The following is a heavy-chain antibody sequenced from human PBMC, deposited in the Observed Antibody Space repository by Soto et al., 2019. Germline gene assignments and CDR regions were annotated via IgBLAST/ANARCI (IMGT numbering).Heavy chain of an antibody. Sequence: GGSIRDSCAASECSLKNYAMTWVRQTPGKGLEWVSGITGSGDKAYYADSVKGRFIISRDNSENTLYLQMNSLRAEDTALYYCARDCSSSSCSVWRYWGQGTQVTVS. CDR2: ITGSGDKA. CDR3: ARDCSSSSCSVWRY. D-gene: IGHD2-2*01. J-gene: IGHJ4*02. V-gene: IGHV3-23*01. CDR1: ECSLKNYA.